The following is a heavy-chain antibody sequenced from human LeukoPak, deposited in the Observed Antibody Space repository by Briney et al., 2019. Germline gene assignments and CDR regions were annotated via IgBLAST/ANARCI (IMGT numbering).Heavy chain of an antibody. CDR3: ARDIAYSSGWSYEYFQH. V-gene: IGHV1-18*01. D-gene: IGHD6-19*01. J-gene: IGHJ1*01. CDR1: DYTFTSYG. Sequence: GASVKVSCKASDYTFTSYGISWVRQAPGQGLEWMGWISAYNGNTNYAQKLQGRVTMTTDTSTSTAYMELRSLRSDDTAVYYCARDIAYSSGWSYEYFQHWGQGTLVTVSS. CDR2: ISAYNGNT.